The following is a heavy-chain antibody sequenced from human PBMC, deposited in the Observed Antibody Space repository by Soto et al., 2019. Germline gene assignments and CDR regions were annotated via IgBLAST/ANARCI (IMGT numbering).Heavy chain of an antibody. Sequence: SETLSLTCSVSGGYISSGGNYWSWIRQHPGTGLEWIGFIYYTGHTKYNAPLKSRASISADMSENQFPLTLTSVTAADTAVYYCARENINESFFDYWGPGTLVTVSS. CDR3: ARENINESFFDY. V-gene: IGHV4-31*03. CDR1: GGYISSGGNY. J-gene: IGHJ4*02. D-gene: IGHD2-8*01. CDR2: IYYTGHT.